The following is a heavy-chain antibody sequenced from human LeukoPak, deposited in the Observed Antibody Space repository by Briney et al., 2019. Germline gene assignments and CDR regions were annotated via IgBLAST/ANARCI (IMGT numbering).Heavy chain of an antibody. J-gene: IGHJ6*02. CDR3: ARDRGGLTYGKDI. Sequence: PSETLSLTCAVSGDSFSSNYWWNWVRQSPGKGLEWIGEIYHSGTTNYNPPLKSRVSISLDKSKNQLSLKVNSVTAADTAVYYCARDRGGLTYGKDIWGQGTTVTVSS. CDR1: GDSFSSNYW. CDR2: IYHSGTT. V-gene: IGHV4-4*02. D-gene: IGHD2-15*01.